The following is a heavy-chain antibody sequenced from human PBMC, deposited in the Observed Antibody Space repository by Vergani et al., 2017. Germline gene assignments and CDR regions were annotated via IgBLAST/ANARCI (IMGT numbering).Heavy chain of an antibody. Sequence: QVQLQESGPGLLKPSQTLSLTCSVSGGSMSGYYWSWIRQPPGKELEWIGYMYHSGSTNYNPSLETRVTISGDTSKNQFSLKLNSVTAADTAVYYCGRVADFYGLGSRLLDLWGQGILVTVSS. V-gene: IGHV4-59*01. CDR1: GGSMSGYY. CDR2: MYHSGST. D-gene: IGHD3-10*01. J-gene: IGHJ5*02. CDR3: GRVADFYGLGSRLLDL.